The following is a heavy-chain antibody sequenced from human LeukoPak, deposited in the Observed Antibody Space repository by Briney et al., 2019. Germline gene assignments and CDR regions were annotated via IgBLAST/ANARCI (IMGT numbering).Heavy chain of an antibody. D-gene: IGHD1-26*01. CDR3: ARSPSGSSSRWFDP. J-gene: IGHJ5*02. V-gene: IGHV4-4*02. Sequence: PSGTLSLTCTVSGDSVSNNNWWWSWVRQPPGKRLEWIGEIYHSGTTNYNPSLKSRVTISVDKSKNQFSLKLTSVTAADTAVYYCARSPSGSSSRWFDPWGQGTLVTVSS. CDR1: GDSVSNNNW. CDR2: IYHSGTT.